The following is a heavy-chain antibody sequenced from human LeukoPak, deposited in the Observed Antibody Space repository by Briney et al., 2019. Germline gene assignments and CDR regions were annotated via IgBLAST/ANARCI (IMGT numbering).Heavy chain of an antibody. CDR2: ISSSGDVI. D-gene: IGHD5-24*01. CDR3: ARMGRDVYNFCFDY. V-gene: IGHV3-11*04. Sequence: PGGSLRLSCAASGFTFSYYYMGWIRQAPGKGLEWVSYISSSGDVIYYADSVKGRFTISRDSDKKSVFLQMSTLSADDTAVYYCARMGRDVYNFCFDYWGQGTLVTVSS. J-gene: IGHJ4*02. CDR1: GFTFSYYY.